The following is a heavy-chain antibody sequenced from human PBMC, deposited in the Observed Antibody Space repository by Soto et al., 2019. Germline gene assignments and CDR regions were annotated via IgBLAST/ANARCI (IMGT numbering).Heavy chain of an antibody. CDR1: GFSVGGNY. V-gene: IGHV3-53*01. CDR2: IYSGGNP. CDR3: ARGPNSDC. J-gene: IGHJ4*02. Sequence: GGSLRLSCAASGFSVGGNYMSWVRQAPGKGLELVSLIYSGGNPFYADSMKGRFTLPRDNSNNMLYLQMDSLRAEDTAVYYCARGPNSDCCGQGTLVTVSS. D-gene: IGHD2-21*01.